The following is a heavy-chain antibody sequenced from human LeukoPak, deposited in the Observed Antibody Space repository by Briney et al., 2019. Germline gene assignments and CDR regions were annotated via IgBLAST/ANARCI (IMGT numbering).Heavy chain of an antibody. J-gene: IGHJ5*02. CDR3: ASYGSGSYRFDP. Sequence: SEALSLTCTVSGGSISSGNYYWSWIRQHPGKGLEWIGYIHHSGSTYYNPSLKSRVIISVDTSKNQFSLKLNSVTAADTAVYYCASYGSGSYRFDPWGQGTLVTVSS. V-gene: IGHV4-31*03. CDR1: GGSISSGNYY. D-gene: IGHD3-10*01. CDR2: IHHSGST.